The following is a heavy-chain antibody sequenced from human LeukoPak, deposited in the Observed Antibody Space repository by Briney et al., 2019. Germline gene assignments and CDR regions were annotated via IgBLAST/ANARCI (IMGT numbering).Heavy chain of an antibody. CDR1: EFTFSTYS. CDR2: ISSTSSCI. D-gene: IGHD3-10*01. CDR3: ARDQSHRDPVAFDI. J-gene: IGHJ3*02. V-gene: IGHV3-21*01. Sequence: GGSLRLSCAASEFTFSTYSMNWVRQAPGKGLEWVSTISSTSSCIYYADSVKGRFTISRDNAKNSLDLQMNSLRAEDTAVYYCARDQSHRDPVAFDIWGQGTMVTVSS.